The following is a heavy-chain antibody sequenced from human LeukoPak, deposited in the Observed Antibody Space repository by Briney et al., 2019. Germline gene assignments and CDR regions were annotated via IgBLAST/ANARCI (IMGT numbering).Heavy chain of an antibody. CDR1: GFTFSSYG. V-gene: IGHV3-30*18. J-gene: IGHJ6*02. CDR3: AKDLTRIQLWLRSGYYGMDV. CDR2: ISYDGSNK. D-gene: IGHD5-18*01. Sequence: TGGSLRLSCAASGFTFSSYGMHWVRQAPGKGLEWVAVISYDGSNKYYADSVKGRFTISRDNSKNTLYLQMNSLRAEDTAVYYCAKDLTRIQLWLRSGYYGMDVWGQGTTVTVSS.